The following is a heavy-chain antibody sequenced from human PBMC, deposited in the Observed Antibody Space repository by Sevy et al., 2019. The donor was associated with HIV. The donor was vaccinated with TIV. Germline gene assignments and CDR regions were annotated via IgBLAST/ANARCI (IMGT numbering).Heavy chain of an antibody. CDR2: INWNGGST. D-gene: IGHD5-18*01. J-gene: IGHJ1*01. Sequence: GGSLRLSCAASGFTFDDYGMSWVRQAPGKGLEWVSGINWNGGSTGYADSVKGRFTISRDNAKNSLYLQMNSLRAEDTALYYCARGFYDTAMVAHEYFQHWGQGTLVTVSS. CDR3: ARGFYDTAMVAHEYFQH. V-gene: IGHV3-20*04. CDR1: GFTFDDYG.